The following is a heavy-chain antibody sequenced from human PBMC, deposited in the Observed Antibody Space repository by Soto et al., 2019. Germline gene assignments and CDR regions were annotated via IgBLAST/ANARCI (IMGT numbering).Heavy chain of an antibody. CDR3: ARDPPPPDY. CDR2: ISAYNGNT. J-gene: IGHJ4*02. Sequence: ASVKVSCKASGYTFTTYYMHWVRQAPGQGLEWMGWISAYNGNTNYAQKLQGRVTMTTDTSTSTAYMELRSLRSDDTAVYYCARDPPPPDYWGQGTLVTVSS. V-gene: IGHV1-18*04. CDR1: GYTFTTYY.